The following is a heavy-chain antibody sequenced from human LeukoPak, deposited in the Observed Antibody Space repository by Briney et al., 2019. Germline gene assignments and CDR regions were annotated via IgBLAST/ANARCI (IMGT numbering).Heavy chain of an antibody. V-gene: IGHV1-18*01. CDR2: ISTDNGNT. Sequence: PVASVKVSCKASGYTFTSYNIHWVRQAPGQGLEWMGWISTDNGNTNYVEKLQGRITMTTDTSTSTAYVELRSLRSDDTAVYYCARDLDSIIHPDWGQGTLVTVSS. CDR3: ARDLDSIIHPD. D-gene: IGHD2-21*01. CDR1: GYTFTSYN. J-gene: IGHJ4*02.